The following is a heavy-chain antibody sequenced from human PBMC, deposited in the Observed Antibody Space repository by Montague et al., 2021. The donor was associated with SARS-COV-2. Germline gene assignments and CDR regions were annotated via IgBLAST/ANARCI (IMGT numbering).Heavy chain of an antibody. CDR1: GGSISRSY. Sequence: SETLSLTCTVSGGSISRSYWSWIRQPQGKGLELIGYIYYTGSTDYNPSLKSQVTISVYTAKNQLSLKLISMTAADTAVYFCARHMSDCRKGICHTYYYYGWDIWGQGTTVTVSS. CDR2: IYYTGST. V-gene: IGHV4-59*08. D-gene: IGHD2-8*01. J-gene: IGHJ6*02. CDR3: ARHMSDCRKGICHTYYYYGWDI.